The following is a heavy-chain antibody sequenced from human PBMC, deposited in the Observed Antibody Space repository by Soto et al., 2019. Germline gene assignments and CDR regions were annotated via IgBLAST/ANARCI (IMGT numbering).Heavy chain of an antibody. D-gene: IGHD5-18*01. J-gene: IGHJ6*02. V-gene: IGHV3-23*01. CDR1: GFTFSSYA. CDR2: ISGSGGST. Sequence: GGSLRLSCAASGFTFSSYAMSWVRQAPGKGLEWVSAISGSGGSTYYADSVKGRFTISRDNSKNTLYLQMNSLRAEDTAVYYCAKRQKGATADYYYYYGMDVWGQGTTVTVSS. CDR3: AKRQKGATADYYYYYGMDV.